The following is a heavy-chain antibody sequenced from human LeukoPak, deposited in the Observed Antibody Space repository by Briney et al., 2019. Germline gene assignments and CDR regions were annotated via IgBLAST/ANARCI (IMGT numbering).Heavy chain of an antibody. CDR1: GYTFTSYD. D-gene: IGHD3-10*01. J-gene: IGHJ4*02. V-gene: IGHV1-8*01. Sequence: GASVKVSCKASGYTFTSYDINWVRQATGQGLEWMGWMNPNSGNTGYAQKFQGRVTMTRNTSISTVYMELRSLRSDDSAVYYCARDSPPLHYYGSGSYPGGNDYWGQGTLVTVSS. CDR2: MNPNSGNT. CDR3: ARDSPPLHYYGSGSYPGGNDY.